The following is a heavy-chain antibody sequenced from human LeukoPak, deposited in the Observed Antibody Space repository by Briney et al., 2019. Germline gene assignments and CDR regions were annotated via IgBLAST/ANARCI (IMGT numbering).Heavy chain of an antibody. D-gene: IGHD3-16*01. CDR2: IYYSGST. CDR3: ASVGVTGRPFYYYGMDV. CDR1: GGSISSGGYY. Sequence: SETLSLTCTVSGGSISSGGYYWSWIRQHPGKGLEWIGYIYYSGSTYYNPSLKSRVTISVDTSKNQFSLKLSSVTAADTAVYYCASVGVTGRPFYYYGMDVWGQGTTVTVSS. J-gene: IGHJ6*02. V-gene: IGHV4-31*03.